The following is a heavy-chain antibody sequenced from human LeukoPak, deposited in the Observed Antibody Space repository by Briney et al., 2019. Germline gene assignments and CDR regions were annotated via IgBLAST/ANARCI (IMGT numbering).Heavy chain of an antibody. Sequence: SQTLSLTCPVSGGSISSGGYYWIWIRQHPGKGLEWIGYIYYSGSTYYNPSLKSRVTISVDTSKNQFSLKLSSMTAADTGVYYCARETYYYGSGSYPFDYWGQGTLVTVSS. CDR2: IYYSGST. V-gene: IGHV4-31*03. CDR3: ARETYYYGSGSYPFDY. CDR1: GGSISSGGYY. J-gene: IGHJ4*02. D-gene: IGHD3-10*01.